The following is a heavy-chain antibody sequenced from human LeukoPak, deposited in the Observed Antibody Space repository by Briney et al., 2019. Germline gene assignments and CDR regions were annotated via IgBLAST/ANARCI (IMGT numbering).Heavy chain of an antibody. J-gene: IGHJ4*02. CDR2: INPNSGGT. Sequence: ASVKVSCKASGYTFTGYYIHWVRQAPGQGLEWMGWINPNSGGTNYAQKFQGRVTMTRDTSISTAYMELSRLRSDDTAVYYCAREVETVVTREYYFDYWGQGTLVTVSS. CDR1: GYTFTGYY. D-gene: IGHD4-23*01. V-gene: IGHV1-2*02. CDR3: AREVETVVTREYYFDY.